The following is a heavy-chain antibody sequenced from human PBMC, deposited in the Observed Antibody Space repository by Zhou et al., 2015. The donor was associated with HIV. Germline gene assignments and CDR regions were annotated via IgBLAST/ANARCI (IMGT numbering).Heavy chain of an antibody. CDR1: GGTFNSYA. Sequence: QVQLVQSGAEVKKPGSSVKVSCKASGGTFNSYAISWVRQAPEQGLEWMGGIIPISGTAKYAQKFQGRITITADRSTNTAYMELGSLTFEDTAVYYCARDRGAARPDWRYFDLWGRGTLVTVSS. CDR2: IIPISGTA. V-gene: IGHV1-69*06. J-gene: IGHJ2*01. CDR3: ARDRGAARPDWRYFDL. D-gene: IGHD6-6*01.